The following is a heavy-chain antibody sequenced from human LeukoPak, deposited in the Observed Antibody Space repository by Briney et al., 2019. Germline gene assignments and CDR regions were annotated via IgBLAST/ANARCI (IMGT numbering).Heavy chain of an antibody. V-gene: IGHV1-18*01. CDR1: GYTFTTYS. D-gene: IGHD6-6*01. CDR2: ISTYNRNT. CDR3: AKDRWRDGTSSFDN. J-gene: IGHJ4*02. Sequence: ASVKVSCKASGYTFTTYSINWVRQAPGQGLEWMKWISTYNRNTNYAQKLQGRVTMTTDTSTSTAYMELWSLRSDDTAVYYCAKDRWRDGTSSFDNWGQGTLVTVSS.